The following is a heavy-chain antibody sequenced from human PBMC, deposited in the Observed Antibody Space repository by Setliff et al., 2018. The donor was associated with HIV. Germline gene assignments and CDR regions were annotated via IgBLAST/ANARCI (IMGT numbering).Heavy chain of an antibody. CDR2: ISSSGSTI. Sequence: HPGGSLRLSCAASGFTFSSYEMNWVRQAPGKGLEWVSYISSSGSTIYYADSVKGRFTISRDNAKNSLYLQMNSLRAEDTAVYYCARTQNYDYVWGSYRPFDYWGQGTLVTVSS. D-gene: IGHD3-16*02. CDR1: GFTFSSYE. V-gene: IGHV3-48*03. CDR3: ARTQNYDYVWGSYRPFDY. J-gene: IGHJ4*02.